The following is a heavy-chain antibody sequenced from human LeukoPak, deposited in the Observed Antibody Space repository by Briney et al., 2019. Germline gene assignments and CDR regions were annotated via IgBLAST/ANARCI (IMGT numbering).Heavy chain of an antibody. CDR2: INPNSGGT. Sequence: ASVTVSCKTSGYTFTDFYMRWVRQAPGQGLEWMGWINPNSGGTNYAQKFQGRVTMTRDTSISTAYMELSRLRSDDTAVYYCARGGYSYGFDYWGQGTLVTVSS. J-gene: IGHJ4*02. V-gene: IGHV1-2*02. CDR3: ARGGYSYGFDY. CDR1: GYTFTDFY. D-gene: IGHD5-18*01.